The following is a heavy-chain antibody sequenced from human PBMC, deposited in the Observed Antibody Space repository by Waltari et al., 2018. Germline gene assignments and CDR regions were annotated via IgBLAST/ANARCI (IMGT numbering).Heavy chain of an antibody. J-gene: IGHJ4*02. Sequence: QLQLQESGPGLVKPSETLSLTCTVSGGSISSSSYYWGWIRQPPGKGLEWIGSIYYSGSTYYNPSLKSRVTISVDTSKNQFSLKLSSVTAADTAVYYCARYAGGSSWYNFDYWGQGTPVTVSS. CDR1: GGSISSSSYY. V-gene: IGHV4-39*07. CDR3: ARYAGGSSWYNFDY. D-gene: IGHD6-13*01. CDR2: IYYSGST.